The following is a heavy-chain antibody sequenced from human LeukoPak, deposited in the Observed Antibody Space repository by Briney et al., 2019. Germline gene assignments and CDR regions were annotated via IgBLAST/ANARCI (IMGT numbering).Heavy chain of an antibody. CDR2: IRYDGSNK. D-gene: IGHD5-24*01. Sequence: PGGSLRLSCAASGFTFSSYGMHWVRQAPGKGLEWVAFIRYDGSNKYYADSVKGRFTISRDNSKNTLYLQVNSLRAEDTAVYYCARGGRMATILNYWGQGTLVTVSS. CDR3: ARGGRMATILNY. J-gene: IGHJ4*02. CDR1: GFTFSSYG. V-gene: IGHV3-30*02.